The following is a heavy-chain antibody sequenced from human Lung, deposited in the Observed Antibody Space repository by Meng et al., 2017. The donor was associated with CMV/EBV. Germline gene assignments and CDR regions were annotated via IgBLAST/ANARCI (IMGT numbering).Heavy chain of an antibody. J-gene: IGHJ4*02. V-gene: IGHV3-15*01. D-gene: IGHD3-22*01. CDR3: ATDLYYDSSGLRDY. CDR2: IISAADGRTT. CDR1: GVTISNGW. Sequence: SGVTISNGWMRCGRQPAGKGLEWGSRIISAADGRTTHQAKPVNGRFTISSDDSKNTLYQQMSSLTTEDTAMYYCATDLYYDSSGLRDYWGRGTLVTVSS.